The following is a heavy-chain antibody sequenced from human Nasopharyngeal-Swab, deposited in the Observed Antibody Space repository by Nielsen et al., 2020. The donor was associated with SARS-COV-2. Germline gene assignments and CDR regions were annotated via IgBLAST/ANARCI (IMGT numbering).Heavy chain of an antibody. CDR2: IYYSGST. D-gene: IGHD5-18*01. CDR3: ARLGYSYGYDGAYYFDY. V-gene: IGHV4-30-4*01. Sequence: LRLSCTVSGGSISSGDYYWSWIRQPPGKGLEWIGYIYYSGSTYYNPSLKSRVTISVDTSKNQFSLKLSSVTAADTAVYYCARLGYSYGYDGAYYFDYWGQGTLVTVSS. CDR1: GGSISSGDYY. J-gene: IGHJ4*02.